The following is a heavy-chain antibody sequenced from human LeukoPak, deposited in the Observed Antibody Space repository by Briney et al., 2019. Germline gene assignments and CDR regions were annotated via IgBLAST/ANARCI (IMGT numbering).Heavy chain of an antibody. CDR2: IDLNGNNI. Sequence: KPGGSLRLSCAGSGFPFSSYSMNWVRQAPGKGLEWVSSIDLNGNNISYADSVKDRFTISRDNAKSSLFLQMDSLRVEDTAIYYCARDRGLGLPNWFDSWGQGTLVTVSS. CDR1: GFPFSSYS. J-gene: IGHJ5*01. CDR3: ARDRGLGLPNWFDS. D-gene: IGHD2-15*01. V-gene: IGHV3-21*01.